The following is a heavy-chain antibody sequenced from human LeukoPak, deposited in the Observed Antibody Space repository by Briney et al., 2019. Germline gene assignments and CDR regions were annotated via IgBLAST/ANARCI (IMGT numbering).Heavy chain of an antibody. CDR2: IGGSAGDT. Sequence: QSGGSLRLSCAASGFTFSHFAMAWVRQAPGKGLEWLLSIGGSAGDTYFADSVKGRFTISRDNAKNSLYLQMNSLRAEDTALYYCAKDIRPGGYCSSTSCYTGRFDYWGQGTLVTVSS. J-gene: IGHJ4*02. D-gene: IGHD2-2*02. V-gene: IGHV3-23*01. CDR1: GFTFSHFA. CDR3: AKDIRPGGYCSSTSCYTGRFDY.